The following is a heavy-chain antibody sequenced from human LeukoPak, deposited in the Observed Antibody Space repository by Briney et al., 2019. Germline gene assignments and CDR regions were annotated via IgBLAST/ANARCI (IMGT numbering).Heavy chain of an antibody. V-gene: IGHV3-23*01. D-gene: IGHD3-10*01. Sequence: GGSLRLSCAASGFTFSTYSMNWVRQAPGKGLEWVSAISGSGGSTYYADSVKGRFTISRDNSKNTLYLQMNSLRAEDTAVYYCAKPMVRGVIFFDYWGQGTLVTVSS. J-gene: IGHJ4*02. CDR3: AKPMVRGVIFFDY. CDR1: GFTFSTYS. CDR2: ISGSGGST.